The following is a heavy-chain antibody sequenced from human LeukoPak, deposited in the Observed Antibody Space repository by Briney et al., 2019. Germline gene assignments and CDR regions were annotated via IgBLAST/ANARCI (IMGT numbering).Heavy chain of an antibody. V-gene: IGHV4-34*01. CDR3: ARALWGSFMPPYFDY. J-gene: IGHJ4*02. Sequence: SETLSLTCAVYGGSFSGYYWSWLRQPPGKGLEWLGEINHSGSTNYNPSLKSRVTISVDTSKNQFSLKLSSVTAADTAVYYCARALWGSFMPPYFDYWGQGTLVTVSS. CDR2: INHSGST. CDR1: GGSFSGYY. D-gene: IGHD3-16*01.